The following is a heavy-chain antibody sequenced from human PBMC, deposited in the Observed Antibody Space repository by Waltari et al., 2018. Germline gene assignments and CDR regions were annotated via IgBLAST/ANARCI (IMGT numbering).Heavy chain of an antibody. V-gene: IGHV1-69*06. J-gene: IGHJ4*02. D-gene: IGHD3-3*01. CDR2: FFPIFGTA. CDR3: ASSPEWSGYLGDY. Sequence: QVQLVQSGAEVKKPGSSVKVSCKASGGTFSSYAISWVRKAPGQGLEWMGGFFPIFGTANYARKFQGRVTITADKSTSTAYMELGSLRSEDTAVYYCASSPEWSGYLGDYWGQGTLVTVSS. CDR1: GGTFSSYA.